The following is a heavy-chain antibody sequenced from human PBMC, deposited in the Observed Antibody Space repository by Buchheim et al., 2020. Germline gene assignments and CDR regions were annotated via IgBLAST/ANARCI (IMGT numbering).Heavy chain of an antibody. Sequence: QVQLQQWGAGLLKPSETLSLTCAVYGGSFSGYYWSWIRQPPGKGLEWIGENNHSGSTNYNPSLKSRVTISVDTSKNQFSLKLSSVTAADTAVYYCARVKKDYIWGSYRSPRSYFDYWGQGTL. D-gene: IGHD3-16*02. CDR3: ARVKKDYIWGSYRSPRSYFDY. J-gene: IGHJ4*02. CDR1: GGSFSGYY. V-gene: IGHV4-34*01. CDR2: NNHSGST.